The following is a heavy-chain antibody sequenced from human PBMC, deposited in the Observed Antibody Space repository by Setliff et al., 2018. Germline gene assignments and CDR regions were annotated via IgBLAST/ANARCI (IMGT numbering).Heavy chain of an antibody. CDR3: ATDSGSSRLYNFWSGYSPN. CDR2: ITDDGGTT. V-gene: IGHV3-23*01. CDR1: GFTFFSYT. D-gene: IGHD3-3*01. J-gene: IGHJ4*02. Sequence: GGSLRLSCTTSGFTFFSYTMNWVRQAPGKGLEWVSAITDDGGTTHYAGSVKGRFTIARDNSNSTLYLQMNSLRLEDTAVYYCATDSGSSRLYNFWSGYSPNWGQGTLVTVSS.